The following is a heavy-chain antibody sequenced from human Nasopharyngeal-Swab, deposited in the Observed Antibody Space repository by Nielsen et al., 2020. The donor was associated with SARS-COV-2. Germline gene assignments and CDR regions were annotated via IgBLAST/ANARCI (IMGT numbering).Heavy chain of an antibody. CDR2: SRDKANGYTT. V-gene: IGHV3-72*01. J-gene: IGHJ4*02. D-gene: IGHD4-17*01. Sequence: GESLKISYVASGFTLCDHYMDWVRQSPGKGLEWVGRSRDKANGYTTEYAASVKGRFTISRDDSKNSLYMQMNSLQTEDTAVYYCTCAPETTTHPAYWGQGTLVTVSS. CDR3: TCAPETTTHPAY. CDR1: GFTLCDHY.